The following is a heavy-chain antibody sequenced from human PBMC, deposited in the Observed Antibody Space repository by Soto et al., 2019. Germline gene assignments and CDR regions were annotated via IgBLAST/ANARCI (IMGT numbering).Heavy chain of an antibody. V-gene: IGHV4-61*01. D-gene: IGHD3-22*01. CDR2: IYYTGNA. CDR1: GDSLTSHSYY. J-gene: IGHJ5*02. CDR3: AREPIVEGPPGYNWFDP. Sequence: SETLSLTCTVSGDSLTSHSYYLTWVRQPPGKGLEWIGNIYYTGNANYNPSLTGRVTLSVDTSRNQFSLRLGSVTAADTAVYYCAREPIVEGPPGYNWFDPWGQGILVTVSS.